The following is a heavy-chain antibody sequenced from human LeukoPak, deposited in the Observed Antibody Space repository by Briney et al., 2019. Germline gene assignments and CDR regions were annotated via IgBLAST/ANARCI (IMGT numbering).Heavy chain of an antibody. Sequence: GGSLRLPCAASGFTFSSYSMNWVRQAPGKGLEWVSSISSSSSYIYYADSVKGRFTISRDNAKNSLYLQMNSLRAEDTAVYYCARDGAAKSLPFFDYWGQGTLVTVSS. D-gene: IGHD6-13*01. CDR1: GFTFSSYS. V-gene: IGHV3-21*01. J-gene: IGHJ4*02. CDR2: ISSSSSYI. CDR3: ARDGAAKSLPFFDY.